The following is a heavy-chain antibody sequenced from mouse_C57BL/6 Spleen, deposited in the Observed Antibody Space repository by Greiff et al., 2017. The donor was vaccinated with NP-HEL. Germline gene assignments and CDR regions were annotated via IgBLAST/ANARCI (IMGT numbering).Heavy chain of an antibody. CDR3: ASSTVVAPDY. Sequence: EVKLMESGGGLVKPGGSLKLSCAASGFTFSDYGMHWVRQAPEKGLEWVAYISSGSSTIYYADTVKGRFTISRDNAKNTLFLQMTSLRSEDTAMYYCASSTVVAPDYWGQGTTLTVSS. CDR1: GFTFSDYG. D-gene: IGHD1-1*01. J-gene: IGHJ2*01. CDR2: ISSGSSTI. V-gene: IGHV5-17*01.